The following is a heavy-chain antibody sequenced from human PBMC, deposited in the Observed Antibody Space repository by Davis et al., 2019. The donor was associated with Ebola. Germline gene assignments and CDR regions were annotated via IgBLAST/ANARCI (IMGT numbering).Heavy chain of an antibody. CDR3: ARAGSWGIVGANGFDY. Sequence: GGSLRLSCAASGFTFRSYAMHCVRQAPAKGLEWVAVISYDGSNKYYADSVKGRFTISRDNSKNTLYLQMNSLRDEETAVYYCARAGSWGIVGANGFDYWGQGTLVTVSS. V-gene: IGHV3-30*04. J-gene: IGHJ4*02. CDR2: ISYDGSNK. D-gene: IGHD1-26*01. CDR1: GFTFRSYA.